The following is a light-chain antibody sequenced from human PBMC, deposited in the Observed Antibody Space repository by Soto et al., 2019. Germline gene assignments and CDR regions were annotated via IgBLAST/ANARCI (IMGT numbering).Light chain of an antibody. J-gene: IGLJ3*02. Sequence: QSVLTQPPSVSGAPGQRVTISCIGSASNIGAGYDVHWYQHVPGRAPNLLIFGSNNRPSGVPDRFSGSKSGTSASLAVSGLRSEDEANYYCAAWDDSLSAWVFGGGTKLTVL. CDR3: AAWDDSLSAWV. CDR2: GSN. V-gene: IGLV1-40*01. CDR1: ASNIGAGYD.